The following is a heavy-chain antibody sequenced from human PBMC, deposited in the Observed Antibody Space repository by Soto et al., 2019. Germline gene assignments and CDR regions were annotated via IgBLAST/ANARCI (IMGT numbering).Heavy chain of an antibody. Sequence: SETPSLTCTFSGGSISSDGYYWSWIRQHPGKGLEWIGYIFYSGSTYYNPSLKSRVAISVDTSKNQFSLKLSSVTAADTAVYYCARAPGDYFDCWGQGTLVTVSS. CDR3: ARAPGDYFDC. V-gene: IGHV4-31*03. J-gene: IGHJ4*02. CDR1: GGSISSDGYY. CDR2: IFYSGST.